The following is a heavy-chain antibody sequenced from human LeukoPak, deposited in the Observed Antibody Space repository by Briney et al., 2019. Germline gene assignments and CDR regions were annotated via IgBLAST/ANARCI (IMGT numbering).Heavy chain of an antibody. J-gene: IGHJ4*02. CDR2: LNSDGSST. V-gene: IGHV3-74*01. Sequence: GGSLRLSCAASGVTFSTYWMHWVRQVPGKGLVWVSRLNSDGSSTTYADSVKGRFTISRDNAKNTLYLQMNGLRVEDTAVYFCARGMDYYDNRGYTTDSWGQGTLVTVSS. CDR3: ARGMDYYDNRGYTTDS. D-gene: IGHD3-22*01. CDR1: GVTFSTYW.